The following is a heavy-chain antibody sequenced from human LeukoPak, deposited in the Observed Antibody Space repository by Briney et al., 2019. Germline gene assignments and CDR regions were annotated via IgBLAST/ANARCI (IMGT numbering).Heavy chain of an antibody. CDR2: INHNGNVN. CDR3: ARGGGLDV. CDR1: GFTFSSYW. Sequence: GGSLRLSCAASGFTFSSYWMNWARQAPGKGLEWVSSINHNGNVNYYVDSVKGRFTISRDNAKNSLYQQMSNLRAEDTAVYFCARGGGLDVWGQGTTVTVSS. D-gene: IGHD3-16*01. J-gene: IGHJ6*02. V-gene: IGHV3-7*03.